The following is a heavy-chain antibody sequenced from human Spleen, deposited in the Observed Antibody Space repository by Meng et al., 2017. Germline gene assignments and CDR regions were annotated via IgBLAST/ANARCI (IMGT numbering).Heavy chain of an antibody. V-gene: IGHV4-4*07. Sequence: SETLSLTCDVSGDSINRWYWSWIRQPAGEGLEWIGRIYISGSTEYKPSLKSRVTISVDTSKNQVSLQLSAVTAADTAVYYCARGQWLPSVAFDYWGQGTLVTVSS. D-gene: IGHD6-19*01. CDR2: IYISGST. CDR3: ARGQWLPSVAFDY. CDR1: GDSINRWY. J-gene: IGHJ4*02.